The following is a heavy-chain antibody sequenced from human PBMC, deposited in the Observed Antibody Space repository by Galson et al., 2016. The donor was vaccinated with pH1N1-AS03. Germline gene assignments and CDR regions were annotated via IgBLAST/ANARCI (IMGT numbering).Heavy chain of an antibody. CDR1: GFSLPTSGVG. CDR2: IYWNDER. D-gene: IGHD3-16*01. CDR3: AHRAPFTFGATFVGGGQFDY. J-gene: IGHJ4*02. Sequence: PALVKPTQRLTLTCTFSGFSLPTSGVGVGWIRQPPGGALEWLAVIYWNDERSYTPSLRTRLTVSRGTSENQVVLTLDTVDPADTGTYFCAHRAPFTFGATFVGGGQFDYWGQGTLVTASS. V-gene: IGHV2-5*01.